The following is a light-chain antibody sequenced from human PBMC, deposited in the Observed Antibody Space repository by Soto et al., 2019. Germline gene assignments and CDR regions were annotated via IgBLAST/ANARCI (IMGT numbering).Light chain of an antibody. Sequence: QSALTQPASVSGSPGQSITISCTGTSSDVGNYNLVSWYQQHPGKAPKLMIYEGNERPSGVSSRFFGSKSGNTASLTISGLQAEHEADYYCCSYTSSSTWVFGGGTKLTVL. CDR2: EGN. V-gene: IGLV2-23*01. CDR1: SSDVGNYNL. J-gene: IGLJ3*02. CDR3: CSYTSSSTWV.